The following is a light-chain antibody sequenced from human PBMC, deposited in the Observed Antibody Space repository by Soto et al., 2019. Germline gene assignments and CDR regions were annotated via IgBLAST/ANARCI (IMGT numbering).Light chain of an antibody. V-gene: IGKV3-20*01. Sequence: EIVLTQSPGNLSLSPGERATLSCRASQSVSSSFLAWYQQKPGQAPRLLIYAASSRATGIPDRFSGSGSGTDFTLTISRLEPEDFAVYYCQQYGSSPWTFGQGTKVEIK. CDR2: AAS. J-gene: IGKJ1*01. CDR3: QQYGSSPWT. CDR1: QSVSSSF.